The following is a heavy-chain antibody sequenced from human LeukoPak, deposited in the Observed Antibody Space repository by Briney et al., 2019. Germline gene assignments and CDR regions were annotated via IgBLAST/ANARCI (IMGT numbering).Heavy chain of an antibody. CDR3: ARDILLWFGELTASDSYYYGMDV. J-gene: IGHJ6*02. D-gene: IGHD3-10*01. Sequence: PGGSLRLSCAASGFTFSSYSMNWVRQAPGKGLEWVSSISSSSYIYYADSVKGRFTTSRDNAKNSLYLQMNSLRAEDTAVYYCARDILLWFGELTASDSYYYGMDVWGQGTTVTVSS. CDR1: GFTFSSYS. V-gene: IGHV3-21*01. CDR2: ISSSSYI.